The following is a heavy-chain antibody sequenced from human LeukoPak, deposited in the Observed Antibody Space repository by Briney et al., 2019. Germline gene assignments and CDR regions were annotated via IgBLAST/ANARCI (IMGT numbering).Heavy chain of an antibody. CDR1: GSTFSIYA. CDR2: ISGSGGST. Sequence: GGSLRLSCAASGSTFSIYAMSWVRQAPGKGLEWVSAISGSGGSTYYADSVKGRFTISRDNSKNTLYLQMNSLRAEDTAVYYCAKDGYSSSPNWFDPWGQGTLVTVSS. J-gene: IGHJ5*02. V-gene: IGHV3-23*01. CDR3: AKDGYSSSPNWFDP. D-gene: IGHD6-13*01.